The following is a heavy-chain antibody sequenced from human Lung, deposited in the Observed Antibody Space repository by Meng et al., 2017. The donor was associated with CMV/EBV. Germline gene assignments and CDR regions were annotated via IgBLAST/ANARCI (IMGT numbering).Heavy chain of an antibody. J-gene: IGHJ6*02. D-gene: IGHD1-26*01. Sequence: LXCTVSGGSVSNDRYFWGWIRQTPGKRLEWLGYIYYSGSTYYNPALKSRVTISVDTSKNQFSLRLSPVTVADTAIFYCVRDEIVGATTRGIDVWGRGXTVTVSS. CDR3: VRDEIVGATTRGIDV. V-gene: IGHV4-61*01. CDR1: GGSVSNDRYF. CDR2: IYYSGST.